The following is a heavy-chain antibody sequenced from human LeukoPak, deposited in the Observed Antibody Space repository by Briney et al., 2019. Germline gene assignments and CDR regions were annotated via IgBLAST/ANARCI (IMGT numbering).Heavy chain of an antibody. CDR3: ARDIGYGDYGGDY. Sequence: PGGSLRLSCAASGFTVGSNYMSWVRQAPGKGLEWVSVIYSGGSTYYADSVKGRFTISRDNSKNTLYLQMNSLRAEDTAVYYCARDIGYGDYGGDYWGQGTLVTVSS. V-gene: IGHV3-53*01. D-gene: IGHD4-17*01. CDR1: GFTVGSNY. CDR2: IYSGGST. J-gene: IGHJ4*02.